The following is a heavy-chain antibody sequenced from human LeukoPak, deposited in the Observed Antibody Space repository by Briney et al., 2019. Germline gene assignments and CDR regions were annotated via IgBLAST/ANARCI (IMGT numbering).Heavy chain of an antibody. J-gene: IGHJ4*02. CDR1: GGSFGGYY. CDR3: ARLASGSY. D-gene: IGHD6-19*01. CDR2: INHSGST. V-gene: IGHV4-34*01. Sequence: SETLSLTCAVYGGSFGGYYWSWIRQPPGKGLEWIGEINHSGSTNYNPSLKSRVTISVDTSKNQFSLKLSSVTAADTAVYYCARLASGSYWGQGTLVTVSS.